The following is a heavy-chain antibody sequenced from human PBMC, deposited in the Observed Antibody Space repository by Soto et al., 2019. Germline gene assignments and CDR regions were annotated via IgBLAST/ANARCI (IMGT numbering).Heavy chain of an antibody. Sequence: PSETLSLTCTVSGGSISSGGYYWSWIRQHPGKGLEWIGYIYYSGSTYYNPSLKSRVTISVDTSKNQFSLKLSSVTAADTAVYYCAREGSRYRDAFDIWGQGTMVTV. CDR2: IYYSGST. J-gene: IGHJ3*02. CDR1: GGSISSGGYY. V-gene: IGHV4-31*03. D-gene: IGHD3-10*01. CDR3: AREGSRYRDAFDI.